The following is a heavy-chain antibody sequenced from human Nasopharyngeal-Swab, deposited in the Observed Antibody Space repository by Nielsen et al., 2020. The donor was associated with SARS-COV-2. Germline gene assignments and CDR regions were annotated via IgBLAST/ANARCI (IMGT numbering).Heavy chain of an antibody. D-gene: IGHD2-15*01. Sequence: WIRQHPGKGLEWIGSIYYSGSTHYNPSLKSRVTMSVDTSKNQFSLKLSSVTAADTAVYYCAGTDCSGGSRYSHYYYMDVWGKGTTVTVSS. J-gene: IGHJ6*03. CDR3: AGTDCSGGSRYSHYYYMDV. CDR2: IYYSGST. V-gene: IGHV4-28*01.